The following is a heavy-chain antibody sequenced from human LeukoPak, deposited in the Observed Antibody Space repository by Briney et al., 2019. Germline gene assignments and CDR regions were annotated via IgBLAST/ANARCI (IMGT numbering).Heavy chain of an antibody. V-gene: IGHV1-8*01. D-gene: IGHD3-22*01. Sequence: ASVKVSCKASGYTSSSYDINWVRRATGQGLEWMGWMNPNSGNTGYAQKFQGRVTMTRNTSINTAYMELSSLRSEDTAVYYCARVYSRRSSGYYYADYWGQGALVTVSS. CDR1: GYTSSSYD. CDR2: MNPNSGNT. CDR3: ARVYSRRSSGYYYADY. J-gene: IGHJ4*02.